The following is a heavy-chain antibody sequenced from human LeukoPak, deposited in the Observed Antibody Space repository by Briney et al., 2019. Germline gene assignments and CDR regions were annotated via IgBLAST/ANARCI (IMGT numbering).Heavy chain of an antibody. V-gene: IGHV3-48*03. D-gene: IGHD3-22*01. J-gene: IGHJ4*02. CDR1: GFTFSSYE. Sequence: GGSLRLSCVASGFTFSSYEMNWVRQAPGKGLEWVSYISGSGSTIYYADSVKGRFTISRDNAKNLLYLQMNSLRAEDTAVYYCARDFPTNYYDSSGCFDYWGQGTLVTVSS. CDR2: ISGSGSTI. CDR3: ARDFPTNYYDSSGCFDY.